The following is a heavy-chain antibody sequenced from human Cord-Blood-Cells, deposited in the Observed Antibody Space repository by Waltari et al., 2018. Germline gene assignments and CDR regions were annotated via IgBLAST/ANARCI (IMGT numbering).Heavy chain of an antibody. D-gene: IGHD3-10*01. J-gene: IGHJ4*02. CDR2: ISSSSSYI. CDR3: ARVGNYYGSGSFDY. Sequence: EVQLVESGGGLVKPGGSLRLSCAASGFTFSSYSMNWVRQAPGKGLEWVSTISSSSSYIYYADSVKGRFTITRDNAKNSLYLQMNSLRAEDTAVYYCARVGNYYGSGSFDYWGQGTLVTVSS. V-gene: IGHV3-21*01. CDR1: GFTFSSYS.